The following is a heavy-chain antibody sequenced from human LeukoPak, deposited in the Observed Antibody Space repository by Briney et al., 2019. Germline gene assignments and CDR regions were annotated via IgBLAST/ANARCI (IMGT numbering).Heavy chain of an antibody. J-gene: IGHJ5*02. D-gene: IGHD5-18*01. V-gene: IGHV4-39*01. CDR3: ARHRGYTYGLNWFDP. CDR1: GDSFSTSSFY. Sequence: SETLSLTCSVSGDSFSTSSFYWGCDRQPPGKGLEWIVSISPSGRTYSNQPLTGRFSIYVDTSKNQFFLNISSLTVADTDVYYCARHRGYTYGLNWFDPWGQGTLVTVSS. CDR2: ISPSGRT.